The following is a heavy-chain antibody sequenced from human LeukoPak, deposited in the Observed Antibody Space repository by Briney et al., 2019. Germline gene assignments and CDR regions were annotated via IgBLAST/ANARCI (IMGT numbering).Heavy chain of an antibody. Sequence: SETLSLTCSVSGGSISSGGYYWSWIRQHPGKGLEWIGYIYYSGSTYYNPSLKSRVTISVDTSKNQFSLKLSSVTAADTAEYYCAREATAHPYNWFDPWGQGTLVTVSS. J-gene: IGHJ5*02. V-gene: IGHV4-31*03. CDR3: AREATAHPYNWFDP. CDR2: IYYSGST. CDR1: GGSISSGGYY. D-gene: IGHD5-18*01.